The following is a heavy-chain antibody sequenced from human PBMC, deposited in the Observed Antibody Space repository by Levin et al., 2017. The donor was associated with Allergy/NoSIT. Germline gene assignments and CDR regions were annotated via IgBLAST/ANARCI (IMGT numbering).Heavy chain of an antibody. Sequence: PGGSLRLSCAASGFSLSNSSMNWVRQAPGKGLEWIGRISSKPDGESTDYAAPLNGSFTITSDDSTHTLNMKMNSLKVADTATYYCTTQFQWWGQGTLVTVSS. CDR3: TTQFQW. CDR2: ISSKPDGEST. D-gene: IGHD6-19*01. V-gene: IGHV3-15*01. CDR1: GFSLSNSS. J-gene: IGHJ4*02.